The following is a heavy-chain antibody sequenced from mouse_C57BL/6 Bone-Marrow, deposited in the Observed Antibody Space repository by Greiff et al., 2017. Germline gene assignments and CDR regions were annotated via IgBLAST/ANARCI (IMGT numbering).Heavy chain of an antibody. V-gene: IGHV1-62-2*01. CDR3: ARHERYYDYEGYFDY. CDR2: FYPGSGSI. J-gene: IGHJ2*01. Sequence: QVQLQQSGAELVKPGASVKLSCKASGYIFTEYTIHWVKQRSGQGLEWIGWFYPGSGSIKYNERFKDKATLTADTSSNTVYMELSRLTSEDSAVYYCARHERYYDYEGYFDYCGRGTTLTVSS. CDR1: GYIFTEYT. D-gene: IGHD2-4*01.